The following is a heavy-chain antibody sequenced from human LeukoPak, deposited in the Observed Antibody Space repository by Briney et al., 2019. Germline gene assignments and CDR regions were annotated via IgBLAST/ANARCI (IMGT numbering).Heavy chain of an antibody. V-gene: IGHV3-23*01. Sequence: GGSLRLSCAASGFTFSSYAMSWVRQAPGKGLEWVSAISGSGGSTYYADSVKGRFTISRDNSKNTLYLQMNSLRAEDTAVYYCAKTFVPQNYYYYGMDVWGQGTTVTVSS. J-gene: IGHJ6*02. CDR1: GFTFSSYA. D-gene: IGHD6-6*01. CDR2: ISGSGGST. CDR3: AKTFVPQNYYYYGMDV.